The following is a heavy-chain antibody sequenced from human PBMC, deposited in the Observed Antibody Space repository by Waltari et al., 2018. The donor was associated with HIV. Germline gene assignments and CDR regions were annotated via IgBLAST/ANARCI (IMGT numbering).Heavy chain of an antibody. CDR1: GYSFTAYY. CDR2: INPNNGGT. V-gene: IGHV1-2*04. CDR3: ARDAGRTVSTPDAFDV. D-gene: IGHD4-17*01. Sequence: QVKLVQSGAEVKRPGASVKVSCTTSGYSFTAYYLHGVRQAPGQGLEWMGWINPNNGGTDYAQNFRDWVTMTTDTSIATAYLELHSLKSDDTAVYFCARDAGRTVSTPDAFDVWGRGTMVTVSS. J-gene: IGHJ3*01.